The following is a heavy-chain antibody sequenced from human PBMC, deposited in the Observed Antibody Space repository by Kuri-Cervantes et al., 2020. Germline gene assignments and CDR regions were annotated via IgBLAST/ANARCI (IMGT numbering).Heavy chain of an antibody. CDR2: ISSSGSTI. J-gene: IGHJ4*02. Sequence: YCPASGVTFSDYYMSWIPQAPGKGLEWVSYISSSGSTIYYADSVKGRFTISRDNAKNSLYRQMNSLRAEDTAVYYCARDWFGYDSSGYTGWGQGTLVTVSS. D-gene: IGHD3-22*01. CDR1: GVTFSDYY. V-gene: IGHV3-11*01. CDR3: ARDWFGYDSSGYTG.